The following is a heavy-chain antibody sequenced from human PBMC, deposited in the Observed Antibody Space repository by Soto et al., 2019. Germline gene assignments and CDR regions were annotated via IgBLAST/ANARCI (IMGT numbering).Heavy chain of an antibody. CDR3: AKGPYNQHDSFDI. J-gene: IGHJ3*02. D-gene: IGHD1-1*01. CDR1: GGTFSSYA. V-gene: IGHV1-69*13. CDR2: IIPIFGTA. Sequence: SVKVSCKASGGTFSSYAISWVRQAPGQGLEWMGGIIPIFGTANYAQKFQGRVTITADESTSTAYMELSSLRSEDMDVYYCAKGPYNQHDSFDIWEKGTMVTVSS.